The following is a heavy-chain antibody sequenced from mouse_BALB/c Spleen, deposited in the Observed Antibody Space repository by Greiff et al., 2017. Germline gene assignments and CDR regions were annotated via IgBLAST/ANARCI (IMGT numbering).Heavy chain of an antibody. CDR2: IWSGGST. J-gene: IGHJ2*01. CDR1: GFSLTSYG. Sequence: VKLMESGPGLVQPSQSLSITCTVSGFSLTSYGVHWVRQSPGKGLEWLGVIWSGGSTDYNAAFISRLSISKDNSKSQVFFKMNSLQANDTAIYYCARTGGYYVGYFDYWGQGTTLTVSS. D-gene: IGHD2-3*01. CDR3: ARTGGYYVGYFDY. V-gene: IGHV2-2*02.